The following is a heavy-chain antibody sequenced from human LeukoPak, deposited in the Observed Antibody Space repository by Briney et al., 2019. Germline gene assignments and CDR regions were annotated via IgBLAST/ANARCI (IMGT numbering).Heavy chain of an antibody. CDR1: GFTFSSYA. J-gene: IGHJ3*02. CDR2: ISYDGSNK. Sequence: PGGSLRLSCAASGFTFSSYAMSWVRQAPGKGLEWVAVISYDGSNKYYADSVKGRFTISRDNSKNTLYLQMNSLRAEDTAVYYCARPARADAFDIWGQGTMVTVSS. V-gene: IGHV3-30*04. CDR3: ARPARADAFDI.